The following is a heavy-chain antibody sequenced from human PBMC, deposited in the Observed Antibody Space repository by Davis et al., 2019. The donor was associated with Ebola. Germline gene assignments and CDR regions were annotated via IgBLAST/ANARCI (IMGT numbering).Heavy chain of an antibody. CDR2: IKQDGSEK. CDR1: GFTFSDYY. CDR3: GRDVGPNDY. J-gene: IGHJ4*02. D-gene: IGHD3-10*01. V-gene: IGHV3-7*03. Sequence: GESLKISCAASGFTFSDYYMSWIRQAPGKGLEWVANIKQDGSEKRYVDSVKGRSTISRDNAKNSMYLQMNNLRADDTAVYYCGRDVGPNDYWSQGTLVTVSS.